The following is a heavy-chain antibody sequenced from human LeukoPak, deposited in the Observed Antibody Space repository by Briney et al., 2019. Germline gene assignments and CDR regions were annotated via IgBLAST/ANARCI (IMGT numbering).Heavy chain of an antibody. Sequence: PSETLSLTCSVSGGSINSYYWSWIRQPPGKGLEWIGQIYYSGSTNYNPSLKSRVTISVDTSKNQFSLNLSSVTAADTAVYYCAGYSYGKKGGVYFDYWGQGTLVSVSS. CDR3: AGYSYGKKGGVYFDY. CDR1: GGSINSYY. CDR2: IYYSGST. D-gene: IGHD5-18*01. V-gene: IGHV4-59*08. J-gene: IGHJ4*02.